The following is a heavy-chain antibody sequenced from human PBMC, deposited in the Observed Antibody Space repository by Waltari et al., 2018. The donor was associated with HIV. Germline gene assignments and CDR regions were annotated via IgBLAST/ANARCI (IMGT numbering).Heavy chain of an antibody. J-gene: IGHJ4*02. CDR3: ARLRPHSLYCSGGSCYSYYFDY. D-gene: IGHD2-15*01. Sequence: QVQLQESGPGLVKPSETLSLTCTVSGGSISSYYWSWIRQPPGKGLEWIGYIYYSGSTNYNPSLKSRVTISVDTSKNQFSLKLSSVTAADTAVYYCARLRPHSLYCSGGSCYSYYFDYWGQGTLVTVSS. CDR2: IYYSGST. CDR1: GGSISSYY. V-gene: IGHV4-59*08.